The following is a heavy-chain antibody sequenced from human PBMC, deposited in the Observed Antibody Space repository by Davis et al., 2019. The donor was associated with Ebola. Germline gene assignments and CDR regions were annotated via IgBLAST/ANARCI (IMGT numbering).Heavy chain of an antibody. D-gene: IGHD3-9*01. V-gene: IGHV1-18*04. CDR3: ARAPNYDVLTGTSSYYFDY. Sequence: SVKVSCMSSGYTFTSYGLVWVRQAPGLGLEWMGWISGFNTNTNFAQKFQGRVTVSKDTSTNTAYMDLRSLTSDDTAIYYCARAPNYDVLTGTSSYYFDYWGQGTLVTVSS. J-gene: IGHJ4*02. CDR1: GYTFTSYG. CDR2: ISGFNTNT.